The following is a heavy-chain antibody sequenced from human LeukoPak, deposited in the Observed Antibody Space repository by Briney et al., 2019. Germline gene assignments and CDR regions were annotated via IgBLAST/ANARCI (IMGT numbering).Heavy chain of an antibody. J-gene: IGHJ4*02. D-gene: IGHD4-17*01. CDR3: ARGYGLRRNYGDYVSVDYFDY. V-gene: IGHV4-4*07. CDR2: IYTSGST. Sequence: KPSETLSLTCTVSGGSISSYYWSWIRQPAGKGLEWIGRIYTSGSTNYNPSLKSRVTMSVDTSKNQFSLKLRSVTAADTAVYYCARGYGLRRNYGDYVSVDYFDYWGQGTLVTVSS. CDR1: GGSISSYY.